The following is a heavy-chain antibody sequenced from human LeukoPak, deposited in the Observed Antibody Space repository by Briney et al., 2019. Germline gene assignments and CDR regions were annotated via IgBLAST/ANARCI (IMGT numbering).Heavy chain of an antibody. Sequence: SETLSLTCTVSGGSISSSSYYWGWIRQPPGKGLEWIGSIYFSGSTYYNPSLKSRVTISVDTSKNQFSLKLSSVTAADTAVYYCARDDGSGIIRNWGQGTLVTVSS. D-gene: IGHD3-10*01. CDR3: ARDDGSGIIRN. CDR2: IYFSGST. J-gene: IGHJ4*02. V-gene: IGHV4-39*07. CDR1: GGSISSSSYY.